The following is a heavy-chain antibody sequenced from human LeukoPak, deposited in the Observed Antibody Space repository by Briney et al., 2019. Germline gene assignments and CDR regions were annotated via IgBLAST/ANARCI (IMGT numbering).Heavy chain of an antibody. Sequence: PSETLSLTCTVSGGSISSYYWSWIRQPPGKGLEWIGYIYYSGSTNYNPSLKSRVTISVDTSKNQFSLKLSSVTAADTAVYYCARPSTDIVATTHGRDYYYGMDVWGQGTTVTVSS. V-gene: IGHV4-59*08. CDR3: ARPSTDIVATTHGRDYYYGMDV. CDR1: GGSISSYY. D-gene: IGHD5-12*01. CDR2: IYYSGST. J-gene: IGHJ6*02.